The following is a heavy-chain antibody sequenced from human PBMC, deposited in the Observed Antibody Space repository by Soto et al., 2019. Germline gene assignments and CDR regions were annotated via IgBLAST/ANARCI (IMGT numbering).Heavy chain of an antibody. CDR1: GYTFTTYY. J-gene: IGHJ4*02. V-gene: IGHV1-46*01. CDR2: INPIGGST. CDR3: ARGHTAADH. D-gene: IGHD2-2*01. Sequence: QVHLVQSGAEVKRPGAPVKISCRTSGYTFTTYYIHWVRQAPGQGLEWMGIINPIGGSTTYPQKFQGRVTITRDTPTSTVYLYLGSLSSEDTAVYYCARGHTAADHWGQGTLVTVSS.